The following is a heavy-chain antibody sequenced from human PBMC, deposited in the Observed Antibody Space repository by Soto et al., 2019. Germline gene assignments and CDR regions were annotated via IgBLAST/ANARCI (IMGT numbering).Heavy chain of an antibody. J-gene: IGHJ3*02. V-gene: IGHV3-30*18. Sequence: QVQLVESGGGVVQPGRSLRLSCAASEFTFSSYGMYWVRQAPGKGLEWVAVISDDGSDKYCADSVKGRFTISRDNSKNTLYLQMNSLRAEDTAVYYCAKDQTHAFDIWGQGTMVTVSS. CDR2: ISDDGSDK. CDR3: AKDQTHAFDI. CDR1: EFTFSSYG.